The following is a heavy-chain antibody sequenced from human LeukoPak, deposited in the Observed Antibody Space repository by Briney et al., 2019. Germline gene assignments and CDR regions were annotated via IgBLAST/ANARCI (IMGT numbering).Heavy chain of an antibody. J-gene: IGHJ4*02. V-gene: IGHV4-39*01. CDR3: ATRINIVATIDY. D-gene: IGHD5-12*01. Sequence: SETLSLTCTISGGSISSSSYYWGWIRQPPGKGLEWIGSIYYSGSTYYNPSLKSRVTISVDTSKNQFSLKLSSVTAAGTAVHYCATRINIVATIDYWGQGTLVTVSS. CDR2: IYYSGST. CDR1: GGSISSSSYY.